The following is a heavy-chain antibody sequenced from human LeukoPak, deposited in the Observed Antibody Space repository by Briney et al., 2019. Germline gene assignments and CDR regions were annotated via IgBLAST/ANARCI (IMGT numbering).Heavy chain of an antibody. Sequence: GGSLRLSCAASGFTVSSNYMSWVRQAPGKGLEWVSVIYSGGSTYYADSVKGRFTISRDNAKNSLYLQMNSLRAEDTAVYYCARDPGYSYGYTRFDYWGQGTLVTVSS. CDR3: ARDPGYSYGYTRFDY. J-gene: IGHJ4*02. V-gene: IGHV3-66*01. CDR1: GFTVSSNY. D-gene: IGHD5-18*01. CDR2: IYSGGST.